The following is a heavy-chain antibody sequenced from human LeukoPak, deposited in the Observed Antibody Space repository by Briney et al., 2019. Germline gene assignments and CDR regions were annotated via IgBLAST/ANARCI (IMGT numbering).Heavy chain of an antibody. V-gene: IGHV7-4-1*02. CDR1: GYSFTNYA. CDR2: INTDTGSP. J-gene: IGHJ4*02. Sequence: ASVKVSCKASGYSFTNYAMNWVRQAPGQGLEWMGWINTDTGSPTYAQGFAGRFVFSLDTSVNTAHLQISSLKAEDTAVYYCARGAMDYYDSSGYRRVYFFDSWGQGTLVTVSS. D-gene: IGHD3-22*01. CDR3: ARGAMDYYDSSGYRRVYFFDS.